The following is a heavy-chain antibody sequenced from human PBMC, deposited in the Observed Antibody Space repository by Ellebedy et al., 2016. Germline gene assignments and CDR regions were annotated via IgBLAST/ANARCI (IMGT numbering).Heavy chain of an antibody. CDR1: GFSLSTSAVV. V-gene: IGHV2-5*01. Sequence: SGPTLVKPTQTLTLTCTFSGFSLSTSAVVVGWVRQPPGRAPEWPAFIYGNDDKRYSPSLKSRLTITKDTSKNQVVLTLTNMDPVDTATYYCVHRTTVTSVDYWGQGTLVTVSS. D-gene: IGHD4-17*01. CDR2: IYGNDDK. J-gene: IGHJ4*02. CDR3: VHRTTVTSVDY.